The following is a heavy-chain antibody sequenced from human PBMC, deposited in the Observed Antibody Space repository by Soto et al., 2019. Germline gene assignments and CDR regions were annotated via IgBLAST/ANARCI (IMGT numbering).Heavy chain of an antibody. V-gene: IGHV4-4*02. CDR1: GASIITRSDAW. D-gene: IGHD1-26*01. Sequence: QVQLQESGPGLVKPSGTLSLTCTVSGASIITRSDAWWSWVRQPPGKGLEWIGEIYNSGSTNYNPSLKSRVTLSVDKSKHQFSLRLCSVTAADTAVSYCAKMVGATLVDYWGQGTRVTVSS. CDR2: IYNSGST. CDR3: AKMVGATLVDY. J-gene: IGHJ4*02.